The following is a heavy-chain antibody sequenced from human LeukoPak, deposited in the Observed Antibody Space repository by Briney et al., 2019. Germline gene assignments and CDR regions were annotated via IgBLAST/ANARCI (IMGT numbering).Heavy chain of an antibody. CDR3: AREGLGLWFGLKGSLGY. CDR1: GGTFSIYS. Sequence: GSSVKVSCKASGGTFSIYSISWVRQAPGQGLEWMGWINPNSGGTNYAQKFQGRVTMTRDTSISTAYMELSRLRSDDTAVYYCAREGLGLWFGLKGSLGYWGQGTLVTVSS. V-gene: IGHV1-2*02. CDR2: INPNSGGT. D-gene: IGHD3-10*01. J-gene: IGHJ4*02.